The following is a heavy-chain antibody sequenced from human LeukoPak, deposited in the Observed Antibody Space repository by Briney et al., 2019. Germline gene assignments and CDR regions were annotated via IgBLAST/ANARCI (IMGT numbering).Heavy chain of an antibody. CDR2: INPNSGGT. Sequence: ASVKVSCKASGYTFTGYYMHWVRQAPGQGLEWMGWINPNSGGTNYAQKFQGRVTMTRDTSISTAYMELSRLRSDDTAVYYCARDLGSSSSDAFDIWGQGTMVTVFS. D-gene: IGHD6-6*01. V-gene: IGHV1-2*02. J-gene: IGHJ3*02. CDR1: GYTFTGYY. CDR3: ARDLGSSSSDAFDI.